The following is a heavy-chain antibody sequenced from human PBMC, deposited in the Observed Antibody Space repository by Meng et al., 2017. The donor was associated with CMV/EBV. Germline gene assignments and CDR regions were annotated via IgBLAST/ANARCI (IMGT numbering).Heavy chain of an antibody. CDR1: GFTFSSYS. J-gene: IGHJ3*02. CDR3: AREVYEALFASPGDAFDI. CDR2: ISSSSSYI. V-gene: IGHV3-21*01. Sequence: GESLKISCAASGFTFSSYSMNWVRQAPGKGLEWVSSISSSSSYIYYADSVKGRFTISRDNAKNSLYLQMNSLRAEDTAVYYCAREVYEALFASPGDAFDIWGQGTMVIVSS. D-gene: IGHD3-3*01.